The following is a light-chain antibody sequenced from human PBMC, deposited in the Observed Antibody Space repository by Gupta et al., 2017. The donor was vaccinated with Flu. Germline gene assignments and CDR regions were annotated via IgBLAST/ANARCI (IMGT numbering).Light chain of an antibody. CDR1: ISDVGGYNY. J-gene: IGLJ3*02. CDR2: EVT. CDR3: SSFAGSNNLV. Sequence: SVTISCTGTISDVGGYNYVSWYQHHPGKAPKLMIYEVTKRPSGVPDRFSGSKSGNTASLTVSGLQPEDEADYYCSSFAGSNNLVFGGGTNLTVL. V-gene: IGLV2-8*01.